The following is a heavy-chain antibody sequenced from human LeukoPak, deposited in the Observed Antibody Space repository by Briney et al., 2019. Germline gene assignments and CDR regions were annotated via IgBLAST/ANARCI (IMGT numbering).Heavy chain of an antibody. J-gene: IGHJ3*02. V-gene: IGHV1-18*01. CDR1: GYTFTSYG. Sequence: ASVKVSCKASGYTFTSYGISRVRQAPGQGLEWMGWISAYNGNTNYAQKLQGRVTMTTDTSTSTAYMELRSLRSDDTAVYYCARDATVVTLGSPEDSAFDIWGQGTMVTVSS. CDR2: ISAYNGNT. D-gene: IGHD4-23*01. CDR3: ARDATVVTLGSPEDSAFDI.